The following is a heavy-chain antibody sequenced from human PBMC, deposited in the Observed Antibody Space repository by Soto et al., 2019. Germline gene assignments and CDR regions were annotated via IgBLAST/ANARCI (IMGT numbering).Heavy chain of an antibody. Sequence: GGSLRLSCAASGFTFSSYSMNWVRQAPGKGLEWVSSISSSSSYIYYADSVKGRFTISRDNAKNSLYLQMNSLRAEDTAVYYCARVGRSYYDSSVPWDYWGQGTLVTVSS. CDR2: ISSSSSYI. D-gene: IGHD3-22*01. CDR3: ARVGRSYYDSSVPWDY. J-gene: IGHJ4*02. CDR1: GFTFSSYS. V-gene: IGHV3-21*01.